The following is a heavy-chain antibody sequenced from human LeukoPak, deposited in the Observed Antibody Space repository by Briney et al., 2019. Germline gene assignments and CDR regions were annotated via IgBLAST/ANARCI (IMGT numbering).Heavy chain of an antibody. J-gene: IGHJ4*01. Sequence: GGTLRLSCVISGFTFKSSSMSRVRQAPGKGLEWVAFIGHFTGDIFYADSVKGRFNISRDDAKDSVYLQMNSLRVDDTAVYFCARDPYTGSMFDYWGHGTLVTVSS. CDR1: GFTFKSSS. D-gene: IGHD1-1*01. CDR2: IGHFTGDI. CDR3: ARDPYTGSMFDY. V-gene: IGHV3-21*01.